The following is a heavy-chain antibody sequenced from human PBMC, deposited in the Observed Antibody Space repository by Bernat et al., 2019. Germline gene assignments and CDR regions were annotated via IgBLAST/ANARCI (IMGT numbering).Heavy chain of an antibody. CDR1: GFTFSSYA. Sequence: EVQLLESGGGLVQPGGSLRLSCAASGFTFSSYAMRWVRQAPGKGLEWVSGISGSGGSTYYADSVKGRFTISRDNSENTLYLQMNSLRAEDTAVYYGVKDQGCSSSSGGFDYWGQGTLVTVSS. J-gene: IGHJ4*02. CDR2: ISGSGGST. V-gene: IGHV3-23*01. D-gene: IGHD2-2*01. CDR3: VKDQGCSSSSGGFDY.